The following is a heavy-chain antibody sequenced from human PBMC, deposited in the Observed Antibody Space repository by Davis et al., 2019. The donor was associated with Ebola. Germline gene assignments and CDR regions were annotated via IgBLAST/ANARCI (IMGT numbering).Heavy chain of an antibody. Sequence: SETLSLTCTVPGGSITTYYWSWIPQPPGKGLESIGSFYYSGSTNYNPSLKSRVTISVDTSTNQFSLKLNSVTAADTAVYYCTRSLDLWETIDYWGQGTLVTVSS. CDR1: GGSITTYY. V-gene: IGHV4-59*08. CDR2: FYYSGST. J-gene: IGHJ4*02. D-gene: IGHD1-26*01. CDR3: TRSLDLWETIDY.